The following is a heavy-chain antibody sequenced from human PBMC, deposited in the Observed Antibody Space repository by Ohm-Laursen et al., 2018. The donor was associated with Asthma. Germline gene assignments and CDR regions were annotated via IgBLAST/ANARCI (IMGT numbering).Heavy chain of an antibody. Sequence: ASVKVSCKASGYSVTSYAFSWVRQAPGQRPEWMGWIYIGNTNYAPNFRDRITMTTGTSTNTAYMELRSLTSDDTAVYYCVRDVVDRFDYWGQGSLVIVSS. D-gene: IGHD2-21*01. CDR1: GYSVTSYA. CDR2: IYIGNT. CDR3: VRDVVDRFDY. V-gene: IGHV1-18*04. J-gene: IGHJ4*02.